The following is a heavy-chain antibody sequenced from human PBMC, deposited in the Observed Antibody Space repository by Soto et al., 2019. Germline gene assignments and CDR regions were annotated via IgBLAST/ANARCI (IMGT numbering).Heavy chain of an antibody. D-gene: IGHD2-2*01. J-gene: IGHJ4*02. CDR1: GYTFTNYD. CDR3: ATGAEAQGRYCSSTSCSDY. Sequence: QVQLVQSGAEVKKPGASVKVSCKASGYTFTNYDFNWVRQATGQGLEWMGWMNPNSGNTGYAQKFQGRVTMTRNTSISTAYMELSSLRSEDTAVYYCATGAEAQGRYCSSTSCSDYWGQGTLVTVSS. V-gene: IGHV1-8*01. CDR2: MNPNSGNT.